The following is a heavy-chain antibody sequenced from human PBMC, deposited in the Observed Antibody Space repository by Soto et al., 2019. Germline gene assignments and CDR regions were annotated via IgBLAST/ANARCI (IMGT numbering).Heavy chain of an antibody. Sequence: SVKVSCKASGYTFTNYAISWVRQAPGQGLEWMGRIIANIGITNYAQKFQGRVTITADKSTSTAYMELSSLRSEDTAVYYCARDPLIAVAGASYFDYWGQGTLVTVSS. CDR2: IIANIGIT. CDR1: GYTFTNYA. D-gene: IGHD6-19*01. CDR3: ARDPLIAVAGASYFDY. J-gene: IGHJ4*02. V-gene: IGHV1-69*04.